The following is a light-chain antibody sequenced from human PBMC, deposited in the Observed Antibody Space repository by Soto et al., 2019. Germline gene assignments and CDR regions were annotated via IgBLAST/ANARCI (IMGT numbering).Light chain of an antibody. CDR2: GGT. CDR3: QQYVSSPYT. J-gene: IGKJ2*01. V-gene: IGKV3-20*01. CDR1: QTVSSGH. Sequence: EVVLTQSPATLSLSPGERATLSCGASQTVSSGHLAWYQQKPGQAPRLLISGGTSRATGIPDRFSGSGSGTDFTLTVSRLEPEDFAVYYCQQYVSSPYTFGQGTKVEIK.